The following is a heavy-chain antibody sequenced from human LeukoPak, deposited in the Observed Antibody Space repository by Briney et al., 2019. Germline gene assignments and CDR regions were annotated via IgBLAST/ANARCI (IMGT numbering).Heavy chain of an antibody. CDR2: ISFDGNKK. CDR1: GFTFSSYA. V-gene: IGHV3-30-3*01. Sequence: SGGSLRLSCEASGFTFSSYAMYWVRQAPGKGLEWAAVISFDGNKKVYADSVEGRFTISRDNSKNTLYLQMNSLRAEDTAVYYCAKDSPDGGPFDYWGQGTLVTVSS. CDR3: AKDSPDGGPFDY. J-gene: IGHJ4*02. D-gene: IGHD5-24*01.